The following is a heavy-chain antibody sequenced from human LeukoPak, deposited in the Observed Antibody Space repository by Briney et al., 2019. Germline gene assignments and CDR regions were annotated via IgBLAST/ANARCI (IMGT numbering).Heavy chain of an antibody. V-gene: IGHV1-46*01. CDR3: ARDLVTTPIWNYYGMDV. CDR1: GYTFTSYY. Sequence: ASVKVSCKASGYTFTSYYMHWVRRAPGQGLEWMGIINPSGGSTSYAQKFQGRVTMTRDTSTSTVYMELSSLRSEDTAVYYCARDLVTTPIWNYYGMDVWGQGTTVTVSS. CDR2: INPSGGST. D-gene: IGHD4-11*01. J-gene: IGHJ6*02.